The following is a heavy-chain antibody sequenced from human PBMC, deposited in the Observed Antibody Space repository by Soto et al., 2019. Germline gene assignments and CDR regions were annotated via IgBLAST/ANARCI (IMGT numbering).Heavy chain of an antibody. CDR2: INSDGRST. CDR1: GFTFSSYW. D-gene: IGHD3-10*01. V-gene: IGHV3-74*01. J-gene: IGHJ4*02. Sequence: EVQLVESGGGLVQPGGSLRLSCAASGFTFSSYWMHWVRQAPGKGLVWVSRINSDGRSTSYADSVKGRFTISRDNAKKTLYLQMNCLRAEDTAVYYCASYYGSGIYHPKYWGQGTLVTVAS. CDR3: ASYYGSGIYHPKY.